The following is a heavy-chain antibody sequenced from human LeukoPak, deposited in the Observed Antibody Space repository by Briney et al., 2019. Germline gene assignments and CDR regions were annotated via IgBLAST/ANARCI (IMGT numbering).Heavy chain of an antibody. CDR1: GGSFSGYY. V-gene: IGHV4-34*01. CDR3: ARGPRVTIFGVVIINWFDP. D-gene: IGHD3-3*01. CDR2: INHSGST. Sequence: SETLSLTCAVYGGSFSGYYWSWIRQPPGKGLEWIGKINHSGSTNYNPSLKSRVTISVDTSKNQFSLKLSSVTAADTAVYYCARGPRVTIFGVVIINWFDPWGQGTLVTVSS. J-gene: IGHJ5*02.